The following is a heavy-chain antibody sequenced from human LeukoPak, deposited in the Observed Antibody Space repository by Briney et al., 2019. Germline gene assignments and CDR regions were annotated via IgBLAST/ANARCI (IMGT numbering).Heavy chain of an antibody. CDR2: ISYSGIT. CDR1: GGSMSSGSYY. CDR3: AKEPTGDKSFDY. J-gene: IGHJ4*02. Sequence: SETLSLTCTVSGGSMSSGSYYWGWVRQPPGRGLEWIVTISYSGITYYNPSLKSRVTISGDTSKNQFSLRLSFVTAADTAVYYCAKEPTGDKSFDYWGQGTLVTVSS. D-gene: IGHD7-27*01. V-gene: IGHV4-39*07.